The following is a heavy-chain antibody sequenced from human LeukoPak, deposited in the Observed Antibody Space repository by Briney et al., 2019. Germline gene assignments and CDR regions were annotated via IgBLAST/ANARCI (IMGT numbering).Heavy chain of an antibody. CDR1: GGSISSYY. Sequence: SETLSLTCTVSGGSISSYYWSRIRQPAGKGLEWIGRIYTSGSTNYNPSLKSRVTMSVDTSKNQFSLKLSSVTAADTAVYYCALTYYYDSSGIFDYWGQGTLVTVSS. V-gene: IGHV4-4*07. J-gene: IGHJ4*02. D-gene: IGHD3-22*01. CDR2: IYTSGST. CDR3: ALTYYYDSSGIFDY.